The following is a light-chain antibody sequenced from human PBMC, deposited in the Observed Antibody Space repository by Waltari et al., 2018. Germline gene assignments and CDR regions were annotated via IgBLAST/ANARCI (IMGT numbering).Light chain of an antibody. CDR2: ENT. Sequence: QSVLTQPPSVSAAPGQRVTTSCSGGSPNLGNNYVTWYRQFQGTAPKLLIYENTERPSGIPGRFSGSKSGTSATLDITGLQAGDEADYYCGTWDSSLSGAVFGGGTHLTVL. J-gene: IGLJ7*01. CDR3: GTWDSSLSGAV. CDR1: SPNLGNNY. V-gene: IGLV1-51*02.